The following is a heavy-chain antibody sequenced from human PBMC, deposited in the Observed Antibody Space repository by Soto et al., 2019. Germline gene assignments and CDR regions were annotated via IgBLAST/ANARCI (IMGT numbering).Heavy chain of an antibody. CDR2: IYYTGRT. V-gene: IGHV4-59*08. Sequence: QVQLQESGPGLVKPSETLSLTCTVSGGSISNYYWSWIRQPPGKGLEWIGYIYYTGRTNYNPSLKSPVTISVDTSKNRFSLKLNSVTAADTAVYYCARHLDVVATMFDCWGQGTLVTVSS. CDR3: ARHLDVVATMFDC. J-gene: IGHJ4*02. D-gene: IGHD5-12*01. CDR1: GGSISNYY.